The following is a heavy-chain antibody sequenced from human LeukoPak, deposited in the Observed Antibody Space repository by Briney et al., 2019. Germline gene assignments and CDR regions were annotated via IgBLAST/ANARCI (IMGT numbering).Heavy chain of an antibody. V-gene: IGHV3-48*04. J-gene: IGHJ4*02. CDR1: GFTFSDYR. Sequence: PGGSLRLSCEASGFTFSDYRMNWVRQAPGKGLEWISYISNDLSTIHYAASVKGRFTISRDNARNSLYLQMDSLRAEDTAVYFCARARGGRTYSETGGYPVFHNWGQGTLVTVSS. D-gene: IGHD2-8*02. CDR3: ARARGGRTYSETGGYPVFHN. CDR2: ISNDLSTI.